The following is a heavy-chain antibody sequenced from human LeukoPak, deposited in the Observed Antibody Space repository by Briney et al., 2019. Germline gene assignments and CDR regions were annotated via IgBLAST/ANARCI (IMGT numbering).Heavy chain of an antibody. CDR1: GGTFITYA. V-gene: IGHV1-69*04. D-gene: IGHD3-10*01. Sequence: SVKVSCKASGGTFITYAISWVRQAPGQGLEWMGRTIPILGIANYVQKFQGRVTITADKSTSTAYMELSSLRSEDTAVYYCARDYYGSGETAMDVWGQGTTVTVSS. CDR3: ARDYYGSGETAMDV. J-gene: IGHJ6*02. CDR2: TIPILGIA.